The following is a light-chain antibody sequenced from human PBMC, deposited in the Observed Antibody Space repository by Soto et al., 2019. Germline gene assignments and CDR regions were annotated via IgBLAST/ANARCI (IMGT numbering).Light chain of an antibody. J-gene: IGKJ5*01. CDR3: QQYENLPT. CDR2: DAS. V-gene: IGKV1-33*01. CDR1: QNINNY. Sequence: DIQMTQSPSYLSASVGDRVTITCQASQNINNYLNWYQQKPGRAPKLLIYDASNLEAGVPPRFRGSGSGKDFTFTISRLQPEDIATYYCQQYENLPTFGQGTRLEIK.